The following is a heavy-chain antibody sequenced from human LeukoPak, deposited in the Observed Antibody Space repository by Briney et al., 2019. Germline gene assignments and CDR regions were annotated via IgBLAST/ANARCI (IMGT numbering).Heavy chain of an antibody. CDR1: GYTFTSYD. J-gene: IGHJ4*02. CDR2: MNPNSGNT. Sequence: ASVKVSCKASGYTFTSYDINWVRQATGPGLEWMGWMNPNSGNTGYAQKLQGRVTLTRNNSINTAYMELSSLRSEGTAVYYCARGPYDSSGYRFDSWGQGTLVTVSS. CDR3: ARGPYDSSGYRFDS. V-gene: IGHV1-8*01. D-gene: IGHD3-22*01.